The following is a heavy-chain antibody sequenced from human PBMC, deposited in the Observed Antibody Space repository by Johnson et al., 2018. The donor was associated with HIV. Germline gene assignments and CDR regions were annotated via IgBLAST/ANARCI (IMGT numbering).Heavy chain of an antibody. CDR1: GFSVSASY. CDR2: IYSGGNT. V-gene: IGHV3-66*01. Sequence: VQLVESGGGLVQPGGSLRLSCAASGFSVSASYMSWLRQAPGKALEWVSVIYSGGNTYYADSVKGRFTISRDNSKNTLYLQMNSLRAEDTAVYYCAKAPPLSTYDYDAFDVWGQGTMVTVSS. D-gene: IGHD5-12*01. CDR3: AKAPPLSTYDYDAFDV. J-gene: IGHJ3*01.